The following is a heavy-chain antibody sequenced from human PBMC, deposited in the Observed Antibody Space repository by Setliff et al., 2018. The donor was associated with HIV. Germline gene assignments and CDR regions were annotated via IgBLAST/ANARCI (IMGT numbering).Heavy chain of an antibody. V-gene: IGHV5-51*01. CDR3: ARSGTGYSSSWDVPDYDY. CDR1: GYSFDRYW. CDR2: IYPGDSDT. J-gene: IGHJ4*02. D-gene: IGHD6-13*01. Sequence: GESLKVSCQDSGYSFDRYWIGWVRQMPGKGLEWMGSIYPGDSDTRYSPSFQGHVTISVDKAISTAYLQWSSLKASDTAMYYSARSGTGYSSSWDVPDYDYWGQRTLVTVSS.